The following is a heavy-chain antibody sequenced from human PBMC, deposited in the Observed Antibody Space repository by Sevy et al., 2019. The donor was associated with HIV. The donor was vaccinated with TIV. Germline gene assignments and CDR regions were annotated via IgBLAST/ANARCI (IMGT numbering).Heavy chain of an antibody. D-gene: IGHD3-22*01. CDR3: AKFGDYYDSGGYYWYFDF. V-gene: IGHV3-23*01. CDR2: IGGGDDST. J-gene: IGHJ2*01. CDR1: GFIFSDYA. Sequence: GGSLRLSCAASGFIFSDYAMSWVRQAPGKGLEWFSSIGGGDDSTYYADSVKGRLNVSRDNCKNALYLQINTLRAEDTALYYCAKFGDYYDSGGYYWYFDFWGRGTLVTVSS.